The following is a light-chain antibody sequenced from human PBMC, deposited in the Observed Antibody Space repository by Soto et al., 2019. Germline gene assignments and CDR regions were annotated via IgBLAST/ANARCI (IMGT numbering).Light chain of an antibody. J-gene: IGLJ1*01. V-gene: IGLV2-14*01. CDR1: SSDVGGYNY. CDR3: NSYTSKSTGV. Sequence: QSALTQPASVSGSPGQSITISCTGTSSDVGGYNYVSWYQQHPGKAPKHIIYEVSNGPSGVSNRFSGAKSGNTASLTISGLQAEDEADYYCNSYTSKSTGVFGTGTKLTVL. CDR2: EVS.